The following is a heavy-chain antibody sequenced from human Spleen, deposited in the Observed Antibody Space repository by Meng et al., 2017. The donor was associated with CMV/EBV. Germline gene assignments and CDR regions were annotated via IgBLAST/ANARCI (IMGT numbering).Heavy chain of an antibody. CDR3: ARVSSGWDYFDY. CDR1: GGSVSSGGYS. D-gene: IGHD6-19*01. Sequence: QGQLEEAGPRLSRPSQTLPPTCTVSGGSVSSGGYSWTWCRQHPGKGLGWVGHIYYSRSTFYNPSLKRRVIISINTSKNQFSLNLRSVTAADTAVYYGARVSSGWDYFDYWGQGTLVTVSS. J-gene: IGHJ4*02. CDR2: IYYSRST. V-gene: IGHV4-31*03.